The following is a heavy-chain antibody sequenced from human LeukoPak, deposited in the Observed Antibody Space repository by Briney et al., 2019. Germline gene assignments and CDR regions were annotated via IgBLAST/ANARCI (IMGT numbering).Heavy chain of an antibody. CDR1: GGTFSSYA. CDR3: ARENNPVTIFGVVRNYYFDY. CDR2: IIPIFGTA. J-gene: IGHJ4*02. V-gene: IGHV1-69*13. Sequence: GASVKVSCKASGGTFSSYAISWVRQAPGQGLEWMGGIIPIFGTANYAQKFQGRVTITADESTSTAYMELSSLRSEDTAVYYCARENNPVTIFGVVRNYYFDYWGQGTLVTASS. D-gene: IGHD3-3*01.